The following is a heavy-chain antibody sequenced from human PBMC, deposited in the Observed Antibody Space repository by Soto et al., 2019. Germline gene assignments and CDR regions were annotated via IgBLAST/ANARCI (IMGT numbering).Heavy chain of an antibody. CDR1: GGSVSSGRYY. V-gene: IGHV4-61*01. Sequence: SETLSLTCTVSGGSVSSGRYYWSWIRQPPGKGLEWIGYIYYSGSTNYNPSLKSRVTMSVDTSKNQFSLKLSSVTAADTAVYYCARTRDGSAYYPSDYCGQGTLVTV. D-gene: IGHD3-22*01. J-gene: IGHJ4*02. CDR2: IYYSGST. CDR3: ARTRDGSAYYPSDY.